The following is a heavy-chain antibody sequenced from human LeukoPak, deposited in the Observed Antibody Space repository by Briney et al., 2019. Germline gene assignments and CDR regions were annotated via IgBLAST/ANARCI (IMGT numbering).Heavy chain of an antibody. CDR1: GGSISSSYY. V-gene: IGHV4-39*07. CDR3: ARATVTSYYFDY. Sequence: SETLSLTCTVSGGSISSSYYWGWIRQPPGKGLEWIGSIYYSGSTYYNPSLKSRVTISIDTSKNQFSLKLSSVTAADTAVYYCARATVTSYYFDYWGQGTLVTVSS. J-gene: IGHJ4*02. D-gene: IGHD4-17*01. CDR2: IYYSGST.